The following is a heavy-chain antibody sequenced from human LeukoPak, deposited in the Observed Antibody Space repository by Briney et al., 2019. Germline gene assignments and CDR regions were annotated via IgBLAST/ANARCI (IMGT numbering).Heavy chain of an antibody. D-gene: IGHD6-19*01. CDR1: GGTFSSYA. CDR3: ASSGSGWYVDY. Sequence: ASVKVSCKASGGTFSSYAISWVRQAPGQGLEWMGGIIPIFGTANYAQKFQGRVTITADESTSTAYMELSSLRSEDTAVYYCASSGSGWYVDYWGQGTLVTVSS. J-gene: IGHJ4*02. V-gene: IGHV1-69*01. CDR2: IIPIFGTA.